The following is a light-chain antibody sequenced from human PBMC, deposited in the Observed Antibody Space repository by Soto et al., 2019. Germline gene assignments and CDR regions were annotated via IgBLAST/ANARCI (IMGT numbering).Light chain of an antibody. J-gene: IGKJ1*01. CDR3: QQYDNWPWT. CDR2: GAS. Sequence: EIVMTQSPATLSVSPGVRATLSCRASHTISGTLAWYQQKPGQAPRLLIHGASTRAPGFPARFSGSGSGTDFTLTISSLQSEDFAVYYCQQYDNWPWTFGQGTKVDIK. V-gene: IGKV3-15*01. CDR1: HTISGT.